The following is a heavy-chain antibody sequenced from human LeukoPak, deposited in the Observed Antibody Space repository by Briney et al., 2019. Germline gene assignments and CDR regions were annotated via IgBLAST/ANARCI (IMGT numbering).Heavy chain of an antibody. CDR1: GFTFSSHG. V-gene: IGHV3-23*01. CDR3: ARDWMLFHRPDY. CDR2: IVGGAGGT. J-gene: IGHJ4*02. Sequence: PGGTLRLSCAASGFTFSSHGMSWVRQAPGKGLEWVSGIVGGAGGTYYADSVKGRFTISRDNSKNTLYLQMNSLRAEDTAVYYCARDWMLFHRPDYWGQGTLVTVSS. D-gene: IGHD2-21*01.